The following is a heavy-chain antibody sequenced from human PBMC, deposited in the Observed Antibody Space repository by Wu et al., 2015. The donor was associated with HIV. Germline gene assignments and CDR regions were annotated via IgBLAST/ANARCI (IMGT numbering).Heavy chain of an antibody. J-gene: IGHJ6*02. V-gene: IGHV1-69*11. D-gene: IGHD3-10*01. CDR2: IVPLLGTA. Sequence: QVQLVQSGSEVKKPGSSVKVSCRASGGTFNNYAISWVRQAPGQGLEWMGGIVPLLGTANYAQNFQDRVTITADESTSTAYMELSSLRSEDTAVYYCARRGSWGDHTNMIRGGLDVWGRGTTVTVSS. CDR3: ARRGSWGDHTNMIRGGLDV. CDR1: GGTFNNYA.